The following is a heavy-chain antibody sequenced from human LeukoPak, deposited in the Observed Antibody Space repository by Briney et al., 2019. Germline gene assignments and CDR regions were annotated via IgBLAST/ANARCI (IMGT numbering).Heavy chain of an antibody. D-gene: IGHD2-21*01. CDR2: INHSGST. J-gene: IGHJ3*02. CDR3: ARCIRLTNAFDI. V-gene: IGHV4-34*01. Sequence: SETLSLTCAVYGGSFSGYYWSWIRQPPGKGLEWIGEINHSGSTNYNPSLKSRVTMSVDTSKNQFSLKLSSVTAVDTAVYYCARCIRLTNAFDIWGQGTMVTVSS. CDR1: GGSFSGYY.